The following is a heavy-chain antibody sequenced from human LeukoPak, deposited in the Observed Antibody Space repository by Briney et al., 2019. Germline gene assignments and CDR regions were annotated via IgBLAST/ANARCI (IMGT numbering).Heavy chain of an antibody. Sequence: SETLSLTCAFYGGSFSGYYWSWIRQSPGKGLEWIGEINHSGAIDYNTSLKRRVTISVDTSKNQFSLNLNSVTAADTAVYYCTRGGYGPGSHYRLWGQGTLVTVSS. CDR1: GGSFSGYY. V-gene: IGHV4-34*01. CDR3: TRGGYGPGSHYRL. J-gene: IGHJ4*02. D-gene: IGHD3-10*01. CDR2: INHSGAI.